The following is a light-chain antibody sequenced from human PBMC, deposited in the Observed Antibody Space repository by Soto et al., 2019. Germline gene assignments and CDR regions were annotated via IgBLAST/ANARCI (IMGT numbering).Light chain of an antibody. CDR1: NSDVGGYNY. Sequence: QSVLTQPPSASGSPGQSVTISCTGTNSDVGGYNYVSWYQQYPGKAPRLIIYEVSERPSGVPDRFSGSKSGNTASLTVSGLQTSDDADSSCNSNSGRNWYVFGTGTKVTVL. CDR2: EVS. V-gene: IGLV2-8*01. J-gene: IGLJ1*01. CDR3: NSNSGRNWYV.